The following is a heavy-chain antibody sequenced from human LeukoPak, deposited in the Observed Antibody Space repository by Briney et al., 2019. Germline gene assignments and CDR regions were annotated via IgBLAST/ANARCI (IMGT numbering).Heavy chain of an antibody. CDR1: GYTFTSYD. CDR3: ARNFLEWLFHNNYYYSGMDV. Sequence: ASVKVPCKASGYTFTSYDINWVRQATGQGLEWMGWMNPNSGNTGYAQKFQGRVTMTRNTSISTAYMELSSLRSEDTAVYYCARNFLEWLFHNNYYYSGMDVWGQGTTVTVSS. J-gene: IGHJ6*02. D-gene: IGHD3-3*01. CDR2: MNPNSGNT. V-gene: IGHV1-8*01.